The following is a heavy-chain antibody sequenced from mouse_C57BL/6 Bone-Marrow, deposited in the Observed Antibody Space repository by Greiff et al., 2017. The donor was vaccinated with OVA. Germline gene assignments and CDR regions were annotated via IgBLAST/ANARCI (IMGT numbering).Heavy chain of an antibody. V-gene: IGHV1-81*01. J-gene: IGHJ4*01. Sequence: QVQLQQSGAELARPGASVKLSCKASGYTFTSYGISWVKQRTGQGLEWIGEIYPRSGNTYYNEKFKGKATLTADKSSSTAYMELRSLTSEDSAVYFCARMRQLRVQGYAMDYWGQGTSVTVSS. CDR2: IYPRSGNT. D-gene: IGHD3-2*02. CDR1: GYTFTSYG. CDR3: ARMRQLRVQGYAMDY.